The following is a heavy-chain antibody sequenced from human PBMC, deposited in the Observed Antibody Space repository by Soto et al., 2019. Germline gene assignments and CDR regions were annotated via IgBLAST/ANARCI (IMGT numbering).Heavy chain of an antibody. CDR2: IYPGDSDT. CDR1: GYSFTSYW. Sequence: PGESLKISCKGSGYSFTSYWIGWVRQMPGKGLEWMGIIYPGDSDTRYSPSFQGQVTISADKSISTAYLQWSSLKASDTAMYYCATSMYYDILTGYYSAFDIWGQGTMVTVSS. V-gene: IGHV5-51*01. D-gene: IGHD3-9*01. J-gene: IGHJ3*02. CDR3: ATSMYYDILTGYYSAFDI.